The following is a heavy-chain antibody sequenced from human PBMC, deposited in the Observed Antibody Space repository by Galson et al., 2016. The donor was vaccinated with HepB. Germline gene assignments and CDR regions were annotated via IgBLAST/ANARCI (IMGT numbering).Heavy chain of an antibody. CDR3: GRGRDGYNYIDY. CDR2: IFYSGTT. Sequence: QVRLQESGPGLVRPSQTLSLTCTVSGGSISRGDHYWSWIRQHPGKGLQWIGYIFYSGTTYYIPSLKSRITMSGDPAKNQFSLKLNSVTAADTAIYYCGRGRDGYNYIDYWGQGTLVTVAS. V-gene: IGHV4-31*03. J-gene: IGHJ4*02. CDR1: GGSISRGDHY. D-gene: IGHD5-24*01.